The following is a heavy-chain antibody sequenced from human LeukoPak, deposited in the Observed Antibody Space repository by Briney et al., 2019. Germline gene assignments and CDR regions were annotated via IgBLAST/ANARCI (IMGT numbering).Heavy chain of an antibody. V-gene: IGHV3-66*01. Sequence: GGSLRLSCAASGFTVSSNYMSWVRQAPGKGLEWVSVIYSGGSTYYADSVKGRFTISRDNSKNTLYLQMNSLRAEDTAVYYCAATSYGDYDLDYWGQGTLVTVSS. CDR1: GFTVSSNY. D-gene: IGHD4-17*01. CDR2: IYSGGST. CDR3: AATSYGDYDLDY. J-gene: IGHJ4*02.